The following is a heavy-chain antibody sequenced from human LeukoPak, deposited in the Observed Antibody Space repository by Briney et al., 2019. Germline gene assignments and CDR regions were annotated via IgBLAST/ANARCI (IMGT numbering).Heavy chain of an antibody. V-gene: IGHV3-21*01. CDR2: ISSSSSYI. D-gene: IGHD2-2*01. CDR1: GLTFSSYS. CDR3: ARDPGVLGYCSSTSCPDDY. Sequence: GALRLSCAASGLTFSSYSMNWVRQAPGKGLEWVSSISSSSSYIYCADSVKGRFTISRDNAKNSLYLQMNSLRAEDTAVYYCARDPGVLGYCSSTSCPDDYWGQGTLVTVSS. J-gene: IGHJ4*02.